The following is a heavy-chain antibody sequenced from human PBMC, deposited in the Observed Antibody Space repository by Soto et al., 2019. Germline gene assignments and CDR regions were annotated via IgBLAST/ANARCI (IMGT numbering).Heavy chain of an antibody. D-gene: IGHD1-1*01. Sequence: SETLSLTCTVSGASIINYYWAWIRQSPGGGLESIGYVSNTATTKYNPSLKSRVTISVDKSNNHFSLNLRSVTAADTAVYYCASKPYNWNIWMVYWGPGILVTVSS. CDR2: VSNTATT. CDR3: ASKPYNWNIWMVY. J-gene: IGHJ4*02. V-gene: IGHV4-59*12. CDR1: GASIINYY.